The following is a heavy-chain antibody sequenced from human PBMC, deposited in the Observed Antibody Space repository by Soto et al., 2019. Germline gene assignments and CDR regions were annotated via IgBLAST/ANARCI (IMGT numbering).Heavy chain of an antibody. Sequence: SETLSLTCTVTGGTISGYYWTWIRQSAGGGLEWIGRIYSSGSTNYNPSLKSRVTISLDTSMNHFSLRLSSVTAADTAVYYCARGQRFSDWFDPWGQGTLVTVSS. CDR3: ARGQRFSDWFDP. D-gene: IGHD3-3*01. CDR1: GGTISGYY. J-gene: IGHJ5*02. V-gene: IGHV4-4*07. CDR2: IYSSGST.